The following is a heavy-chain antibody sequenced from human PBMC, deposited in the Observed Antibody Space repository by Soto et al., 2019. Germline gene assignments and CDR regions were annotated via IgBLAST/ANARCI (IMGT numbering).Heavy chain of an antibody. CDR3: ARHTNYYDSSGSPGAFDI. D-gene: IGHD3-22*01. V-gene: IGHV3-7*01. CDR2: IKQDGSEK. Sequence: GWSLGLSRAASGSTVNSSWLRGSCQAQGKSLEWVANIKQDGSEKYYVDFVKGRLTISRDNAKNSLYLQMNSLRAEDTAVYYCARHTNYYDSSGSPGAFDICGQGTMVTVSS. CDR1: GSTVNSSW. J-gene: IGHJ3*02.